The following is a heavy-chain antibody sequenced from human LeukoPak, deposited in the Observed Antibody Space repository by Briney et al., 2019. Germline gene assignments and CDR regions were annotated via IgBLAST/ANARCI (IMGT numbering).Heavy chain of an antibody. D-gene: IGHD6-13*01. CDR1: GYTLTELS. J-gene: IGHJ3*02. CDR2: FDPEDGET. CDR3: ATRSSSWSARGAFDI. Sequence: ASVKVSCKVSGYTLTELSMHWVRQAPGKGLEWMGGFDPEDGETIYAQKFQGRVTMTEDTSTDTAYMELSSLRSEGTAVYYCATRSSSWSARGAFDIWGQGTMVTVSS. V-gene: IGHV1-24*01.